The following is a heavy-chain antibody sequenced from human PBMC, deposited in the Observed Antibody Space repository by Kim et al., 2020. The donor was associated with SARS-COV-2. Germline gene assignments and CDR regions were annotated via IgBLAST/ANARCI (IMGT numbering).Heavy chain of an antibody. D-gene: IGHD3-22*01. J-gene: IGHJ1*01. Sequence: GGSLRLSCAVSGFNLNNYFMNWVRQTPGEGLEWVSRINSDRRTTEYVDSVKGRFTISRDNAKNTLYLQMNSLRAEDTAVYYCARASDYDISGYYGFFHAWGQGTLVTVSS. CDR2: INSDRRTT. CDR1: GFNLNNYF. CDR3: ARASDYDISGYYGFFHA. V-gene: IGHV3-74*03.